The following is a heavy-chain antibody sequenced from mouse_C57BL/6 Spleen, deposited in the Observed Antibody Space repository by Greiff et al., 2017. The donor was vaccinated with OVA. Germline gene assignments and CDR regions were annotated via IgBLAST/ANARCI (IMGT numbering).Heavy chain of an antibody. D-gene: IGHD1-1*01. CDR1: GYTFTSYW. Sequence: VQLQQPGAELVRPGTSVKLSCKASGYTFTSYWMHWVKQRPGQGLEWIGVIDPSDSYTNYNQKFKGKATLTVDTSSSTAYMQLSSLTSEDSAVYYCARPDYYGSSPYYFDYWGQGTTLTVSS. J-gene: IGHJ2*01. V-gene: IGHV1-59*01. CDR3: ARPDYYGSSPYYFDY. CDR2: IDPSDSYT.